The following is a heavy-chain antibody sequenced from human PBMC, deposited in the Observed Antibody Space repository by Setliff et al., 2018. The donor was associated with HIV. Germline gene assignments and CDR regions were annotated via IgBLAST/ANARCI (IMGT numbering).Heavy chain of an antibody. D-gene: IGHD3-22*01. V-gene: IGHV3-11*04. CDR3: ARGSRYYLRGNPYDMDV. CDR2: ISSSCTT. Sequence: PGGSLRLSCAASGFTFSDYYMNWVPQAPGKGLEWVSSISSSCTTYHADSVKGRFTISRDNAKNSLYLQLNTLRAEDTAVYYCARGSRYYLRGNPYDMDVWGQGTTVTVSS. CDR1: GFTFSDYY. J-gene: IGHJ6*02.